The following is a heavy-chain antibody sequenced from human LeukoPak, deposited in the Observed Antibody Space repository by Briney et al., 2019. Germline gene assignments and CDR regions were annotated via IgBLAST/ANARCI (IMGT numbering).Heavy chain of an antibody. V-gene: IGHV3-23*01. CDR3: AKDYYYGSGRFDY. CDR2: ISGSGVST. Sequence: EGSLRLSCAASGITFSSYAMSWVRKAPGKGLDWVSAISGSGVSTYYADSVKARFTIARDNSKNTLYLQMNSLRAEDTAVYYCAKDYYYGSGRFDYWGQGTLVTVSS. J-gene: IGHJ4*02. D-gene: IGHD3-10*01. CDR1: GITFSSYA.